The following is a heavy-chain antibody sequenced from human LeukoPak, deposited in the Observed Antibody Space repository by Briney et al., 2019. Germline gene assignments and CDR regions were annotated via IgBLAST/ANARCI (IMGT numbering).Heavy chain of an antibody. V-gene: IGHV4-34*12. CDR1: GESFSGYY. CDR2: IIRNGRT. Sequence: SETLSLTCAVYGESFSGYYWSWIRRPPGKGLEWIGEIIRNGRTNYKPSLKSRVTLSVDTPKNQFSLKLSSVIAADTAVYYCARFSGWDWYFDLWGRGTLVTVSS. CDR3: ARFSGWDWYFDL. J-gene: IGHJ2*01. D-gene: IGHD6-19*01.